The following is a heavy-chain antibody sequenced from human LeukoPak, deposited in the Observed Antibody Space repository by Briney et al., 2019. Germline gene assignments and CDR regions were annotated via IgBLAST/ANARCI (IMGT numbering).Heavy chain of an antibody. CDR3: ARDSSPLTGSPMAY. Sequence: PGGSLRLSCAASGFTFSSYWMSWVRQAPGKGLEWVANIKQDGSVKYYVDSVKGRFTISRDNAKNSLYLQMNSLRAEDTAVYYCARDSSPLTGSPMAYWGQGTLVTVSS. CDR1: GFTFSSYW. CDR2: IKQDGSVK. V-gene: IGHV3-7*01. J-gene: IGHJ4*02. D-gene: IGHD3-9*01.